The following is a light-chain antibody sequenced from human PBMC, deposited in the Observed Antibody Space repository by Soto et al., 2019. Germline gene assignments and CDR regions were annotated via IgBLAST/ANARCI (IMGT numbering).Light chain of an antibody. V-gene: IGKV3-15*01. CDR3: QQYNTWVRGT. CDR1: QSVDSD. CDR2: GAS. Sequence: EVVVTQSPATLSVSPGERVTLSCRASQSVDSDVAWFQHKPGQAPRHLIYGASTRAAGIPGRFSGSGYETDFTFTISSLEPEDSATYFCQQYNTWVRGTFGQGTKLEIK. J-gene: IGKJ2*01.